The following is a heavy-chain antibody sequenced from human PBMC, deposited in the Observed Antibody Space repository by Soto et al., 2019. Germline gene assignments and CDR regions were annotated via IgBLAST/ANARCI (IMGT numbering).Heavy chain of an antibody. CDR3: ASRVAMTPLDS. CDR2: ISYDGSNK. CDR1: GFTFSSYA. J-gene: IGHJ4*02. D-gene: IGHD2-15*01. V-gene: IGHV3-30-3*01. Sequence: QVQLVESGGGVVQPGRSLRLSCAASGFTFSSYAMHWVRQAPGKGLEWVAVISYDGSNKYYADSVKGRFTISRDNSKNTLYLKITSLRAEDTAVYYWASRVAMTPLDSGGREPW.